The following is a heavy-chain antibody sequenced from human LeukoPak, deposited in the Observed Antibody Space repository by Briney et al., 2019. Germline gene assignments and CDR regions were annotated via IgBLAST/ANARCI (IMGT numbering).Heavy chain of an antibody. J-gene: IGHJ4*02. V-gene: IGHV3-30*04. CDR3: AKDYYDSSGYYSNY. CDR2: ISYDGSNK. D-gene: IGHD3-22*01. Sequence: GRSLRLSCAASGFTFSSYAMHWVRQAPGKGLEWVAVISYDGSNKYYADSVKGRFTISRDNSKNTLYLQMNSLRTEDTALYYCAKDYYDSSGYYSNYWGQGTLVTVSS. CDR1: GFTFSSYA.